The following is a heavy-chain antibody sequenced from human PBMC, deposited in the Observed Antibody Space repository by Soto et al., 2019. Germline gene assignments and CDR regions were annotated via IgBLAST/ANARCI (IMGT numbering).Heavy chain of an antibody. CDR2: ISSSSSYI. Sequence: GGSLRLSCAASGFTFSSYSMNWVRQAPGKGLEWVSSISSSSSYIYYADSVKGRFTISRDNAKNSLYLQMNSLRAEDTAVYYCARDLDYDILTGNLYYYGMDVWGQGTTVTVSS. J-gene: IGHJ6*02. CDR3: ARDLDYDILTGNLYYYGMDV. CDR1: GFTFSSYS. V-gene: IGHV3-21*01. D-gene: IGHD3-9*01.